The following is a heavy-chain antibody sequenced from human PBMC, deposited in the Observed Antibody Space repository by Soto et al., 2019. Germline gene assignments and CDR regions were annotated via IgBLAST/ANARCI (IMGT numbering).Heavy chain of an antibody. D-gene: IGHD7-27*01. CDR2: IYSNGNT. V-gene: IGHV4-59*11. J-gene: IGHJ4*02. CDR3: TRANWYSEY. CDR1: GGSISNHY. Sequence: QVQLQESGPGLVKPSETLSLTCSVSGGSISNHYWSWIRQPPGKGLEWLGYIYSNGNTNYNPSLKSRVTMSVDTSRNQISLKLTTVTAADTAVYYCTRANWYSEYWGQGTLVTVSS.